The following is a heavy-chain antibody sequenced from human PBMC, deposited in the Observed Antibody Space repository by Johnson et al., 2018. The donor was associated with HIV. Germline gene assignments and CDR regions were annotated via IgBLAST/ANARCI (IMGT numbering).Heavy chain of an antibody. Sequence: QVQLVESGGGVVQPGRSLRLSCAASQFSFSSYGMHWVRQAPGKGLEWVSGISWDSGSIVYADSVKGRFTISRDNAKNTLYLQMHSLRAEDTAVYYCARDRAWGDNVVVAAYGAFDIWGQGTMVTVSS. J-gene: IGHJ3*02. CDR3: ARDRAWGDNVVVAAYGAFDI. D-gene: IGHD2-15*01. CDR2: ISWDSGSI. CDR1: QFSFSSYG. V-gene: IGHV3-NL1*01.